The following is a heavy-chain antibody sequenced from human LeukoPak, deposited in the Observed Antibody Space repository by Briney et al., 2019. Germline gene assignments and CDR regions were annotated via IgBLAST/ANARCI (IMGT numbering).Heavy chain of an antibody. CDR3: ARRDSSSWYSSDNWFDP. D-gene: IGHD6-13*01. CDR2: INTNTGNP. Sequence: ASVKVSCKASGYTFTGYYMHWVRQALGQGLEWMGWINTNTGNPTYAQGFTGRFVFSLDTSVSTAYLQISSLKAEDTAVYYCARRDSSSWYSSDNWFDPWGQGTLVTVSS. CDR1: GYTFTGYY. J-gene: IGHJ5*02. V-gene: IGHV7-4-1*02.